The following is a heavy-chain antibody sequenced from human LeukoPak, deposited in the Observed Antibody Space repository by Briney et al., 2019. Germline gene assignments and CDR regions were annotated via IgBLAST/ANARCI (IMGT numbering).Heavy chain of an antibody. CDR3: TRERRGSYYAFEF. J-gene: IGHJ4*02. V-gene: IGHV3-11*01. CDR1: GFSFSDYQ. Sequence: PGGSLRLSCAASGFSFSDYQMSWVRQAPGKGLEWISCMTASGRSTNYADSVKGRFTISRDNAKNSVVLQMNSLRAEDTAVYYCTRERRGSYYAFEFWGQGTLVSVSS. D-gene: IGHD1-26*01. CDR2: MTASGRST.